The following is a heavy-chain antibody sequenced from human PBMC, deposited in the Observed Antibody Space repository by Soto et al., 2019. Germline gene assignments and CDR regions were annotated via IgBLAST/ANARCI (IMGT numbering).Heavy chain of an antibody. V-gene: IGHV3-11*01. CDR2: MSSTTSAI. CDR1: GFSISGYY. D-gene: IGHD1-26*01. CDR3: AKDKRIVGATFDWFDP. J-gene: IGHJ5*02. Sequence: GGSLRLSCAASGFSISGYYMSWIRQAPGKGLEWISYMSSTTSAIYYAESVKGRFTISRDNAKNSLYLQMNSLRAEDTAVYYCAKDKRIVGATFDWFDPWGQGTLVTVSS.